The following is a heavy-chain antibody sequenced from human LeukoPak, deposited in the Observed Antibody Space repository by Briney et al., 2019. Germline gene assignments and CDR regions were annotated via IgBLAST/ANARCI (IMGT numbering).Heavy chain of an antibody. V-gene: IGHV3-23*01. J-gene: IGHJ4*02. CDR1: GFTFSSYA. CDR3: AKSSSWSYDHPFDY. D-gene: IGHD6-13*01. CDR2: ISGSGDST. Sequence: GGSLRLSCAASGFTFSSYAMSWVRQAPAKGLEWVSAISGSGDSTYYADSVKGRFTISRDNSKYTLYLQMNSLRAEDTAVYYCAKSSSWSYDHPFDYWGQGTLVTVSS.